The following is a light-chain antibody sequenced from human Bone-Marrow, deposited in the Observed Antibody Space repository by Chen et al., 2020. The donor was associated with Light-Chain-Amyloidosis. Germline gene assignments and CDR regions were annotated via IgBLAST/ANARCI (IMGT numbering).Light chain of an antibody. CDR2: DDS. Sequence: SYVLTQPSSVSVAPGQTATIACGGNNIGSTSVHWYQQTPGQAPLLVVYDDSDRPPGIPERLSGSNSGNTATLTISRVEAGDEADYSCPVWDRSSDRPVFGGGTKLTVL. CDR1: NIGSTS. V-gene: IGLV3-21*02. J-gene: IGLJ3*02. CDR3: PVWDRSSDRPV.